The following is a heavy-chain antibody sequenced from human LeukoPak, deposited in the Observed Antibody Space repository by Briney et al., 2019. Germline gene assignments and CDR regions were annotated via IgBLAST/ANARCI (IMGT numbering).Heavy chain of an antibody. J-gene: IGHJ4*02. CDR1: GFTFSNYG. Sequence: GGSLRLSCAASGFTFSNYGMNWVRQAPGKRLEWVSYISSNSDSIYYADSVKGRFTISRDDAENSLYLQMNSLRDEDTAVYYCARAMRSGYDYWGQGTLVTVSS. V-gene: IGHV3-48*02. D-gene: IGHD5-12*01. CDR2: ISSNSDSI. CDR3: ARAMRSGYDY.